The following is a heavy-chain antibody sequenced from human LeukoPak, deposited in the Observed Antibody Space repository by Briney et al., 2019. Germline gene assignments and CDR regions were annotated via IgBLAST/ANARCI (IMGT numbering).Heavy chain of an antibody. D-gene: IGHD3-10*01. CDR2: STAYIGKA. V-gene: IGHV1-18*04. CDR3: ARSHVLLWFGELWAFDY. Sequence: APVKVSSKSSGYTFTSYGLTSVRDAPGQGLGWVGWSTAYIGKANYAQKFQGRVTMTRDTSISTAYMELSRLRSDDTAVYYCARSHVLLWFGELWAFDYWGQGTLVTVSS. J-gene: IGHJ4*02. CDR1: GYTFTSYG.